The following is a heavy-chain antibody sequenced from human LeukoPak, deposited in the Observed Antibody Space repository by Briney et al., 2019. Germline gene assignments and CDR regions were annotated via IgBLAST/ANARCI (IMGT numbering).Heavy chain of an antibody. Sequence: ASVKVSCKASGYTFTSYGISWVRQATGQGLEWMGWMNPNSGNTGYAQKFQGRVTMTRNTSISTAYMELSSLRSEDTAVYYCARGGKYYYGSGSYYGWYYYYYMDVWGKGTTVTVSS. V-gene: IGHV1-8*02. CDR1: GYTFTSYG. D-gene: IGHD3-10*01. CDR3: ARGGKYYYGSGSYYGWYYYYYMDV. CDR2: MNPNSGNT. J-gene: IGHJ6*03.